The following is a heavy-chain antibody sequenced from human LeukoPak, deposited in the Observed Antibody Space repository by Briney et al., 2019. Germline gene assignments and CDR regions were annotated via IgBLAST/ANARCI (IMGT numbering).Heavy chain of an antibody. Sequence: GGSLRLSCAASGFTFSSYSMNWVRQAPGKGLEWVSSISSGSSYIYYADSVKGRFTISRDSAKNSLSLQMNSLRAEDTAVYYCWRVKEVPYYYFAYWGQEPLVTVSS. J-gene: IGHJ4*02. CDR1: GFTFSSYS. D-gene: IGHD3-16*01. V-gene: IGHV3-21*01. CDR2: ISSGSSYI. CDR3: WRVKEVPYYYFAY.